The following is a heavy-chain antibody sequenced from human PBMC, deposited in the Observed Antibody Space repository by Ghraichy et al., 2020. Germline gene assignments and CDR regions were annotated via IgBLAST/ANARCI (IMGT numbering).Heavy chain of an antibody. J-gene: IGHJ4*02. CDR1: GFTFSSYG. CDR3: AKVTYYYSSSGYYTFDY. V-gene: IGHV3-30*18. CDR2: ISHDGSNK. D-gene: IGHD3-22*01. Sequence: GGSLRLSCAASGFTFSSYGIHWVRQAPGKGLEWVAVISHDGSNKYYADSVKGRFTISRDSSKNTVYLQMNSLRTEDTAMYYCAKVTYYYSSSGYYTFDYWGQGTLVTVSS.